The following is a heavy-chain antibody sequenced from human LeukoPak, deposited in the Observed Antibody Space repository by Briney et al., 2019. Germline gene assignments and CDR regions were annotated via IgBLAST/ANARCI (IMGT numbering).Heavy chain of an antibody. CDR3: ARDGQWELGDAFDI. V-gene: IGHV1-3*01. D-gene: IGHD1-26*01. J-gene: IGHJ3*02. Sequence: ASVKVSCKASGYTFTSYAMHWVRQAPGQRLEWMGWINAGNGNTKYSQKFQGRVTITRDTSTSTAYMELRSLRSDDTAVYYCARDGQWELGDAFDIWGQGTMVTVSS. CDR2: INAGNGNT. CDR1: GYTFTSYA.